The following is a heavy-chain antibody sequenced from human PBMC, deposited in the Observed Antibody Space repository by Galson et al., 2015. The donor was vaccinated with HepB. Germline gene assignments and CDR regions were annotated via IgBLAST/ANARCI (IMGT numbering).Heavy chain of an antibody. CDR1: GGTFSSYA. V-gene: IGHV1-69*04. CDR2: IIPILGIA. J-gene: IGHJ6*03. CDR3: ARARVAARRSFYMDV. Sequence: SVKVSCKASGGTFSSYAISWVRQAPGQGLEWMGRIIPILGIANYAQKFQGRVTITADKSTSTAYMELSSLRSEDTAVYYCARARVAARRSFYMDVWGKGTTVTVSS. D-gene: IGHD6-6*01.